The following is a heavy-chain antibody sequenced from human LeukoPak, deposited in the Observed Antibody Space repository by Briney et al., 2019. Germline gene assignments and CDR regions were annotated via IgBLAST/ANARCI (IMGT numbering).Heavy chain of an antibody. Sequence: ASETLSLTCTVSGGSISSSSYYWGWLRQPPGKGLEWIGSIYYSGSTYYNPSLKSRVTISVDTSKNQFSLKLSSVTAADTAVYYCARSAAGTYYNWFDPWGQGTLVTVSS. V-gene: IGHV4-39*01. D-gene: IGHD6-13*01. CDR1: GGSISSSSYY. J-gene: IGHJ5*02. CDR2: IYYSGST. CDR3: ARSAAGTYYNWFDP.